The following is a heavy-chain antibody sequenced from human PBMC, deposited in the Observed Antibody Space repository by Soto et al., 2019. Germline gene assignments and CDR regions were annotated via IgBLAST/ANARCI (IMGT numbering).Heavy chain of an antibody. D-gene: IGHD3-16*01. Sequence: QVQLQESGPGLVKPSQTLSLTCTVSGGSISSGDYYWSWIRQPPGKGLEWIGYIYYSGSTYYNPSLKSRVTISVDTSKNQFSLKLSSVTAADTAVYYCARWGGSGLGELDRDYWGQGTLVTVSS. CDR3: ARWGGSGLGELDRDY. CDR2: IYYSGST. J-gene: IGHJ4*02. CDR1: GGSISSGDYY. V-gene: IGHV4-30-4*01.